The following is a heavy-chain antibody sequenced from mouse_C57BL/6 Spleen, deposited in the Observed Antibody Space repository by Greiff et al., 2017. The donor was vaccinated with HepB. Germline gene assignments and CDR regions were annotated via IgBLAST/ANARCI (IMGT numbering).Heavy chain of an antibody. CDR3: AREKGTTVVATYDYAMDY. V-gene: IGHV3-6*01. Sequence: EVQLQQSGPGLVKPSQSLSLTCSVPGYSITSGYYWNWIRQFPGNKLEWMGYISYDGSNNYNPSLKNRISITRDTSKNQFFLKLNSVTTEDTATYYCAREKGTTVVATYDYAMDYWGQGTSVTVSS. CDR2: ISYDGSN. D-gene: IGHD1-1*01. CDR1: GYSITSGYY. J-gene: IGHJ4*01.